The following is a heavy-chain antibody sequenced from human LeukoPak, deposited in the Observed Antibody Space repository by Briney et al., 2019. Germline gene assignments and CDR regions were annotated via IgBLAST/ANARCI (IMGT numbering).Heavy chain of an antibody. CDR2: ISSSGSTV. CDR1: GFTFSSYS. D-gene: IGHD6-13*01. V-gene: IGHV3-48*01. Sequence: GGSLRLSCAGSGFTFSSYSMNWVRQAPGKGLEWVSYISSSGSTVYYADSVRGRFTISRDNAKNSVYLQMDSLRAEDTAVYYCARGRTTHIQIAAAFRTAVYMDVWGKGTTVTVSS. CDR3: ARGRTTHIQIAAAFRTAVYMDV. J-gene: IGHJ6*03.